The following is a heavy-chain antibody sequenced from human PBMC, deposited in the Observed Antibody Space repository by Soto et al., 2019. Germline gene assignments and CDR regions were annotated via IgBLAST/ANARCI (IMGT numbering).Heavy chain of an antibody. CDR3: ARGEAYYDFWSGYFV. CDR1: GFTFSSYA. V-gene: IGHV3-23*01. Sequence: EVQLLESGGGLVQPGGSLRLSCAASGFTFSSYAMSWVRQAPGKGLEWVSAISGSGGSTYYADSVKGRFTISRDNSKNTLYLQMNILRAEDTAVYYCARGEAYYDFWSGYFVWGQGTLVTVSS. J-gene: IGHJ4*02. D-gene: IGHD3-3*01. CDR2: ISGSGGST.